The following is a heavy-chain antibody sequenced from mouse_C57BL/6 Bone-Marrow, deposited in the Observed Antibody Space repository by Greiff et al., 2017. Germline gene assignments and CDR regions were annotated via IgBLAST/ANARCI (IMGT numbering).Heavy chain of an antibody. V-gene: IGHV7-3*01. CDR2: IRNKANGYTT. Sequence: EVKLMESGGGLVQPGGSLSLSCAASGFTFTDYYMSWVRQPPGKALEWLGFIRNKANGYTTEYSASVKGRFTISRDNSQSILYLQMNALRAEDSATYYGARYGPWRAGSSFDYWGQGTTLTVSS. J-gene: IGHJ2*01. D-gene: IGHD1-1*01. CDR1: GFTFTDYY. CDR3: ARYGPWRAGSSFDY.